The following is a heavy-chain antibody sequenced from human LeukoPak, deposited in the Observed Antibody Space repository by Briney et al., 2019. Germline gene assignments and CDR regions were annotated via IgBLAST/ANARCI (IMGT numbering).Heavy chain of an antibody. Sequence: SQTLSLTCAISGDSVSSNSAAWNWIRQSPSRGLEWLGRTYYRSKWYSDYAVSVKSRIRVNPDTSKNQFFLQLNSVTPEDTAVYYCTRDQDGVDASDIWGRGTLVTVSS. V-gene: IGHV6-1*01. CDR3: TRDQDGVDASDI. D-gene: IGHD4-17*01. CDR2: TYYRSKWYS. CDR1: GDSVSSNSAA. J-gene: IGHJ3*02.